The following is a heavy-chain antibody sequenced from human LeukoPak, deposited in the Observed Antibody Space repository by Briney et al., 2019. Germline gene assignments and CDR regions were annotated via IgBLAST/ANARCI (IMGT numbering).Heavy chain of an antibody. J-gene: IGHJ4*02. CDR3: ARDRGGSYSAIDY. D-gene: IGHD2-15*01. CDR1: GFIFSSYS. Sequence: GGSLRLSCAASGFIFSSYSLNWVRQAPGKGLEWVSLISSSSITIYYADSVKGRFTISRDNAEKSLYLQMNSLRAEDTAVYYCARDRGGSYSAIDYWGQGTLVTVSS. CDR2: ISSSSITI. V-gene: IGHV3-48*04.